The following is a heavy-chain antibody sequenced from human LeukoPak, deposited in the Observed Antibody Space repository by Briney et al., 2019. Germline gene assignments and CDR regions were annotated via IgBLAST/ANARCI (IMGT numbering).Heavy chain of an antibody. D-gene: IGHD2-2*01. CDR2: IYPYDSDA. Sequence: PGESPKISCQGSGYRFTSYWILWVRQMPGKGLEWMGIIYPYDSDARYSPSFQGQVTMSVDKSINTVYLQWHSLRASDTAVYFCARHSRSYFDSWGEGSLVTVSS. J-gene: IGHJ4*02. CDR3: ARHSRSYFDS. CDR1: GYRFTSYW. V-gene: IGHV5-51*01.